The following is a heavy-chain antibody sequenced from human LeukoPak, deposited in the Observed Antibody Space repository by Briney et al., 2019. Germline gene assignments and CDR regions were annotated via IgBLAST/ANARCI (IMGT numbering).Heavy chain of an antibody. Sequence: GGSLRLSCAASGFTFSSYGMHWVRQAPGKGLEWVAVISYDGSNKYYADSVKGRFTISRDNSKNMLYLQMNSLRGEDTAVYYCAKDGSGSIFDYWGQGTLVTVS. V-gene: IGHV3-30*18. CDR3: AKDGSGSIFDY. J-gene: IGHJ4*02. CDR2: ISYDGSNK. D-gene: IGHD3-10*01. CDR1: GFTFSSYG.